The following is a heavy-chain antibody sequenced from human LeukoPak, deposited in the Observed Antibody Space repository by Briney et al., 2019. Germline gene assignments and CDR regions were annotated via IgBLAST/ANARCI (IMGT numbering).Heavy chain of an antibody. D-gene: IGHD5-18*01. CDR3: ARDRYSYGPPSPDALDI. CDR2: ISSSSSTI. V-gene: IGHV3-48*04. CDR1: GFTFSSYS. Sequence: GGSLRLSCAASGFTFSSYSMNWVRQAPGKGLEWVSYISSSSSTIYYADSVKGRFTISRDNAKNSLYLQMNSLRAEDTAVYYCARDRYSYGPPSPDALDIWGQGTMVTVSS. J-gene: IGHJ3*02.